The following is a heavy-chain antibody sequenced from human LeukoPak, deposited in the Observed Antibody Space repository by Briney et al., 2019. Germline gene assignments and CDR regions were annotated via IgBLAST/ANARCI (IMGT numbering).Heavy chain of an antibody. CDR3: AGQRGYSYGNYYYYMDV. V-gene: IGHV3-48*01. Sequence: GGSLRLSCAASGFTFSSYAINWVRQAPGKGLEWVSYISSSGSTIYYADSVKGRFTISRDNAKNSLYLQMNSLRAEDTAVYYCAGQRGYSYGNYYYYMDVWGKGTTVTVSS. D-gene: IGHD5-18*01. CDR2: ISSSGSTI. CDR1: GFTFSSYA. J-gene: IGHJ6*03.